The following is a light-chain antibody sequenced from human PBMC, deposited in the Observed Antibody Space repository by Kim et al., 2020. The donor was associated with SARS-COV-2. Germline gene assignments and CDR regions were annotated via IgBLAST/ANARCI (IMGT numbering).Light chain of an antibody. CDR1: SGSIDDNY. Sequence: GKTVTIACTRSSGSIDDNYVQWYQQRPGGVPTTVIYEDDQRPSGVSDRFSGSIDNSSNSASLTISGLRTEDEADYYCQSYNRDNVIFGGRTQLTVL. J-gene: IGLJ2*01. V-gene: IGLV6-57*03. CDR2: EDD. CDR3: QSYNRDNVI.